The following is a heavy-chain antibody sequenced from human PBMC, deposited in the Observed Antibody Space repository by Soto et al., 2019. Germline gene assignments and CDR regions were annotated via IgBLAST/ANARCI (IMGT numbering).Heavy chain of an antibody. CDR3: ATGAADTAMVDS. CDR2: IFYSGST. V-gene: IGHV4-59*01. J-gene: IGHJ4*02. Sequence: SETLSLTCTVSGGSIRSYYWTWIRQPPGKGLEWIGYIFYSGSTFYNPSLQSRVTISIHTSKSQFSLQLTSVTAADTAVYYWATGAADTAMVDSWGQGTLVTVSS. CDR1: GGSIRSYY. D-gene: IGHD5-18*01.